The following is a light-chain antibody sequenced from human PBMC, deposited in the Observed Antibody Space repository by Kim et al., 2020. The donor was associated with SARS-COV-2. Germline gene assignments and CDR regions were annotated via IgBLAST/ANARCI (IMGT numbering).Light chain of an antibody. V-gene: IGLV2-11*01. CDR1: RSDVGGYNY. CDR3: CSYAGSWV. J-gene: IGLJ3*02. CDR2: DVS. Sequence: PGQSVTLSWTGTRSDVGGYNYVSWYQKHPGKAPKLMIYDVSKRPSGVPDRFSGSKSGNTASLTISGLQAEDEADYYCCSYAGSWVFGGGTQLTVL.